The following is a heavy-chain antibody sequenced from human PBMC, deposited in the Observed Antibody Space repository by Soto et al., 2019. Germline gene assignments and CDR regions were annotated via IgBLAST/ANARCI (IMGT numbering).Heavy chain of an antibody. V-gene: IGHV3-23*01. CDR3: ALSGVRSNSSGDFDY. D-gene: IGHD6-25*01. Sequence: HPGGSLRLSCAASGFTFTNYVMNWVRQAPGKGLEWVSSITGSGGNTYYADSVKGRFTMSRDNSKSTLSLQMNSLRVEDTAVYYCALSGVRSNSSGDFDYWGQGTLVTVSS. CDR2: ITGSGGNT. CDR1: GFTFTNYV. J-gene: IGHJ4*02.